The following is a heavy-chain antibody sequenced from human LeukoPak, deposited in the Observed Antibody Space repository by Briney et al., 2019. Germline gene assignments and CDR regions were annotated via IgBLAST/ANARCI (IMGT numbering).Heavy chain of an antibody. V-gene: IGHV4-30-2*01. Sequence: SETLSLTCAVSGGSISSGGYSWSWIRQPPGKGLEWIGYIYHSGSTYYNPSLKSRVTISVDRSNNQFSLKLSSVTAADTAVYYCARVGAVGYFDLWGRGTLVTVSS. CDR3: ARVGAVGYFDL. CDR1: GGSISSGGYS. D-gene: IGHD4/OR15-4a*01. CDR2: IYHSGST. J-gene: IGHJ2*01.